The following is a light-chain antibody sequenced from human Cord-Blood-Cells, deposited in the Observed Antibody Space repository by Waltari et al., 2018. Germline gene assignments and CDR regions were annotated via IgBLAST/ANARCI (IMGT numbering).Light chain of an antibody. CDR1: TWHGVGYNS. CDR3: ISYAGSNNFGV. Sequence: SALTPLPSPSASPGPSATIHCTEPTWHGVGYNSLSWYQQHPGKAPKLMIYEVSKRPSGVPDRFAGSKSGNTASLTASGLQAKDEADYYCISYAGSNNFGVFGGGTKLTVL. V-gene: IGLV2-8*01. CDR2: EVS. J-gene: IGLJ3*02.